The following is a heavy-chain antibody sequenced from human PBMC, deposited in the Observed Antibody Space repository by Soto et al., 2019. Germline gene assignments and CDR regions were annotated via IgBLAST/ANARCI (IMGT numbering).Heavy chain of an antibody. CDR2: IYYSGSA. J-gene: IGHJ4*02. CDR3: ARRPLVRGIIPYYFDS. CDR1: GGSINNSSFY. D-gene: IGHD3-10*01. V-gene: IGHV4-39*01. Sequence: QLQLQESGPGLVKPSETLSLTCTVSGGSINNSSFYWGWVRQPPGKRLEWIGSIYYSGSAYYNPSLKSRLTISVDTSENQFSLNLSSVTAADTAVYFCARRPLVRGIIPYYFDSWGQGTLVTVSS.